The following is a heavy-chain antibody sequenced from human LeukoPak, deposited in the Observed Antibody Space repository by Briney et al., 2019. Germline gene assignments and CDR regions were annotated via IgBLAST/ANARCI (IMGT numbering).Heavy chain of an antibody. V-gene: IGHV4-39*07. D-gene: IGHD5-24*01. CDR1: GGSISSSSYY. CDR2: IYYSGST. Sequence: SETLSLTCTVSGGSISSSSYYWGWIRQPPGKGLEWIGSIYYSGSTYYNPSLKSRVTISVDTSKNQFSLKLSSVTAADTAVYYCARECRDGYNPASWEYYYYMDVWGKGTTVTVSS. J-gene: IGHJ6*03. CDR3: ARECRDGYNPASWEYYYYMDV.